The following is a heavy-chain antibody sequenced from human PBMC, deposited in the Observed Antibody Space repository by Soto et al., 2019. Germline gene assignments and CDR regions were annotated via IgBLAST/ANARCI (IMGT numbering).Heavy chain of an antibody. Sequence: EVQLLESGGGLVQPGGSLRLSCAASGFTFSSYAMSWVRQAPGKGLEWVSAISGSGGSPYYGESVKGRFTISRENSKNTLYLQMNSLRAEDTAVYYCAKDGPITMKGWFDPWGQGTLVTVSS. CDR2: ISGSGGSP. CDR3: AKDGPITMKGWFDP. J-gene: IGHJ5*02. D-gene: IGHD3-22*01. V-gene: IGHV3-23*01. CDR1: GFTFSSYA.